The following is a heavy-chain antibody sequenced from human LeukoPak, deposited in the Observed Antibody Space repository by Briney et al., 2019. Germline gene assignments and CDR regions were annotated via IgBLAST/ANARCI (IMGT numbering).Heavy chain of an antibody. CDR3: ARRNKDDSNFRLVGY. Sequence: ASVKVSCKASGYTFTNYDINWVRQTTGQGLEWMGWMNPNSANTGYAQKFQGRVTMTRNTSISTAYMELSSLRSEDTAVYYCARRNKDDSNFRLVGYWGQGTLVTVSS. CDR2: MNPNSANT. V-gene: IGHV1-8*01. D-gene: IGHD5-24*01. CDR1: GYTFTNYD. J-gene: IGHJ4*02.